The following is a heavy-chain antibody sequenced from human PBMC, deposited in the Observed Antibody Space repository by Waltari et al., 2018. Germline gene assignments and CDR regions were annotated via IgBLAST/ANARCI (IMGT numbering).Heavy chain of an antibody. J-gene: IGHJ4*02. CDR3: VRHGFWNFDF. CDR1: GFTFSGHW. V-gene: IGHV3-7*01. Sequence: EVQLVESGGGLVQPGGSLRLSCAGPGFTFSGHWMAWVRQAPGKGLEWVANIKEYGSKKNYVDSVEGRFTISRDNAKNSLYLQMNSLRAEDTALYYCVRHGFWNFDFWGQGTLVTVSS. CDR2: IKEYGSKK. D-gene: IGHD3-3*01.